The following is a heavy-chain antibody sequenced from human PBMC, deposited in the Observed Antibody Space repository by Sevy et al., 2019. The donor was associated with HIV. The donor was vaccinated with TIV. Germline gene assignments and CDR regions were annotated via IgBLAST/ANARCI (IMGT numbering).Heavy chain of an antibody. CDR2: ISYTSTTI. Sequence: GGSLRLSCAVSGLTFNTYNMNWVRQAPGKGLEWVSYISYTSTTIYYADSVSGRFTISRDNAKNTLYLQMNSLRDEDTAVYYCASSDATSRFGYYYFAMDFWGQGTSVTVSS. J-gene: IGHJ6*02. CDR3: ASSDATSRFGYYYFAMDF. V-gene: IGHV3-48*02. D-gene: IGHD3-22*01. CDR1: GLTFNTYN.